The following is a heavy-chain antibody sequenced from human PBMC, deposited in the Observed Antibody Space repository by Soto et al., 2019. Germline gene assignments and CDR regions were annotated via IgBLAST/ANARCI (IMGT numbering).Heavy chain of an antibody. D-gene: IGHD4-17*01. CDR1: GFTFSSYA. Sequence: QVQLVESGGGVVQPGRSLRLSCAASGFTFSSYAMHWVRQAPGKGLEWVAVISYDGNNKYYADSVKGRFTISRDNSKNMLYLQMNSLRAEDTAVYYCARAPTTVTTAYYFDFWGQGTLVTVSS. CDR2: ISYDGNNK. J-gene: IGHJ4*02. CDR3: ARAPTTVTTAYYFDF. V-gene: IGHV3-30-3*01.